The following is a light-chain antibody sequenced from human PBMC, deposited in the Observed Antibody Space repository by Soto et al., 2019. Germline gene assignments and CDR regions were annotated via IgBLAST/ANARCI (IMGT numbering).Light chain of an antibody. V-gene: IGLV2-14*01. Sequence: QSAMTQPASVSGSPGQSITISCTGTSSDVGGYNYVSWYQQHPGKAPKLMIYEVSNRPSGVSNRFSGSKSGNTASLTIYGLQAEDEADYYCSSYTSSSTLWVFGGGTKQTVL. CDR1: SSDVGGYNY. CDR3: SSYTSSSTLWV. CDR2: EVS. J-gene: IGLJ3*02.